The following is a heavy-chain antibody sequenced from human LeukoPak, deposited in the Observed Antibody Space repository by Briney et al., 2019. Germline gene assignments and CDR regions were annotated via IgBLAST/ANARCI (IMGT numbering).Heavy chain of an antibody. CDR3: ARELYYDFWSGYTYYFDY. V-gene: IGHV4-61*02. J-gene: IGHJ4*02. D-gene: IGHD3-3*01. CDR1: GGSISSGSYY. Sequence: SETLSLTCTVSGGSISSGSYYWSWIRQPAGKGLEWIGRIYTSGSTNYNPSLKSRVTISVDTSKNQFSLKLSSVTAADTAVYYCARELYYDFWSGYTYYFDYWGQGTLVTVSS. CDR2: IYTSGST.